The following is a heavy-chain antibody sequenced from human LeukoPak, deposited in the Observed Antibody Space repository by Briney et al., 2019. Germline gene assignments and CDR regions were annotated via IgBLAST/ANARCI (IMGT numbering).Heavy chain of an antibody. V-gene: IGHV1-2*02. J-gene: IGHJ4*02. CDR2: INPNSGGT. Sequence: ASVKVSCKASGYTFTSQDINWVRQATGQGLEWMGWINPNSGGTNYAQKFQGRVTMTRDTSISTAYVELSRLRSDDTAVYYCARAPGDYESSGYFSVGDYWGQGTWSPSPQ. CDR3: ARAPGDYESSGYFSVGDY. D-gene: IGHD3-22*01. CDR1: GYTFTSQD.